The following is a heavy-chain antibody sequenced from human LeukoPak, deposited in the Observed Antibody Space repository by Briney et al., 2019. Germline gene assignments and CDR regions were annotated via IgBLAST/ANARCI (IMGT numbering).Heavy chain of an antibody. J-gene: IGHJ4*02. V-gene: IGHV3-48*01. CDR3: ARDSSAGSSGF. D-gene: IGHD6-25*01. CDR2: ISGTSATI. CDR1: GFTFSNFN. Sequence: GGSLRLSCAASGFTFSNFNMNWVRQAPGKGLEWISYISGTSATIHYADSVKGRFTISRDNAKNSLYLQMNSLRVEDTAVYYCARDSSAGSSGFWGQGTLVTVSS.